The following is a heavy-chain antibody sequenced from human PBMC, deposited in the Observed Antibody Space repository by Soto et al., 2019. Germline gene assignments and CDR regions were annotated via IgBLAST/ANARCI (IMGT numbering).Heavy chain of an antibody. CDR1: GFTFSSYA. V-gene: IGHV3-23*01. CDR3: AKSPLGYCSSTSCLKYSSGWFLYFDY. CDR2: ISGSGGST. D-gene: IGHD2-2*01. J-gene: IGHJ4*02. Sequence: EVQLLESGGGLVQPGGSLRLSCAASGFTFSSYAMSWVRQAPGKGLEWVSAISGSGGSTYDADSVKGRFTISRDNSKNTLYLQMNSLRAEDTAVYYCAKSPLGYCSSTSCLKYSSGWFLYFDYWGQGTLVTVSS.